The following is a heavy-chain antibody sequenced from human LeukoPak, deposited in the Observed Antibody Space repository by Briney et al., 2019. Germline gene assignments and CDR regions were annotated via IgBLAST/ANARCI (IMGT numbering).Heavy chain of an antibody. CDR3: AKLVDSASMI. J-gene: IGHJ4*02. CDR1: GFTFSSHW. Sequence: GGSLRLSCGASGFTFSSHWMNWVRQAPGKGLEWVSAISGSGGSTYYADSVKGRFTISRDNSKNTLYLQMSSLRPEDTAVYFCAKLVDSASMIWGRGTLVTVSS. D-gene: IGHD1-26*01. V-gene: IGHV3-23*01. CDR2: ISGSGGST.